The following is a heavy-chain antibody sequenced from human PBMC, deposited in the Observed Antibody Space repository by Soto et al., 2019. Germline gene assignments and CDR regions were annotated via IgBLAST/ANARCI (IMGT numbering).Heavy chain of an antibody. CDR3: ARLQYQLLSYYMAV. CDR2: INHSGST. V-gene: IGHV4-34*01. J-gene: IGHJ6*03. Sequence: QVQLQQWGAGLLKPSETLSLTCAVYGGSFSGYYWSWIRQPPGKGLEWIGEINHSGSTNYNPSLKSRVTISVDTSKNQFSLKLSSVTAADTAVYYCARLQYQLLSYYMAVWGKGTTVTVSS. CDR1: GGSFSGYY. D-gene: IGHD2-2*01.